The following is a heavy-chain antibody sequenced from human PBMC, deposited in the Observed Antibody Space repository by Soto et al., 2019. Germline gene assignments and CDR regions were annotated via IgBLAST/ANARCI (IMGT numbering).Heavy chain of an antibody. Sequence: ASVKVSCKASGYTFTGHYIHWVRQAPGQGLEWMGWINPGSGGTNYAEKFQGWVTMTRDTSINTAYLELNSLGSDDTADDTAVYYCGRENCSGGSCYAAYMDVWGKGTTVTVSS. CDR3: VYYCGRENCSGGSCYAAYMDV. D-gene: IGHD2-15*01. V-gene: IGHV1-2*04. CDR2: INPGSGGT. CDR1: GYTFTGHY. J-gene: IGHJ6*03.